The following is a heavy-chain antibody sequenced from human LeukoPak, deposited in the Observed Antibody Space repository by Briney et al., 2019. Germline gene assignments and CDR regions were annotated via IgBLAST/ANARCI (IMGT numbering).Heavy chain of an antibody. CDR2: ISAYNGNT. CDR3: ASGAQTSSAYYYYYYYMDV. V-gene: IGHV1-18*01. CDR1: GYTFTSYG. Sequence: ASVKVSCKASGYTFTSYGISWVRQAPGQGLEWMGWISAYNGNTNYAQKLQGRVTMTTDTSTSTAYVELRSLRSDDTAVYYCASGAQTSSAYYYYYYYMDVWGKGTTVTVSS. J-gene: IGHJ6*03. D-gene: IGHD4/OR15-4a*01.